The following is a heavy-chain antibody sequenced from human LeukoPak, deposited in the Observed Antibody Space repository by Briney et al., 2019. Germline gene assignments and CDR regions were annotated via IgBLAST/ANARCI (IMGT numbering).Heavy chain of an antibody. V-gene: IGHV3-23*01. J-gene: IGHJ4*02. CDR3: AAGYYDSSGYYYVYDY. D-gene: IGHD3-22*01. CDR1: GFTFSNYG. Sequence: GGSLRLSCEASGFTFSNYGMNWVRQAPGKGLEWVSAISGSGGSTYYADSVKGRFTISRDNSKNTLYLQMNSLRAEDTAVYYCAAGYYDSSGYYYVYDYWGQGTLVTVSS. CDR2: ISGSGGST.